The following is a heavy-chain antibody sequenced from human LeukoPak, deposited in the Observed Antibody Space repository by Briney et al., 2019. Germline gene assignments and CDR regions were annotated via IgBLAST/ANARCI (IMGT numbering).Heavy chain of an antibody. Sequence: SETLSLTCTVYGGSISSYYWSWIRQPPGKGLEWIGYIYYSGYTNYNPSLKSRVTISVDTSKNQFCLKMSSVTAADTAVYYCGRDLGGNYGMDVWGQGTTVTVSS. V-gene: IGHV4-59*01. D-gene: IGHD1-26*01. J-gene: IGHJ6*02. CDR1: GGSISSYY. CDR3: GRDLGGNYGMDV. CDR2: IYYSGYT.